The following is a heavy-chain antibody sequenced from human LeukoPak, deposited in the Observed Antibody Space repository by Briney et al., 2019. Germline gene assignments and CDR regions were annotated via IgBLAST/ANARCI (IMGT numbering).Heavy chain of an antibody. CDR2: INPNSGGT. CDR1: GYTFTGYY. D-gene: IGHD3-22*01. J-gene: IGHJ3*02. CDR3: ARTGSGYYDSSGPHDAFDI. V-gene: IGHV1-2*02. Sequence: GASVKVSCKASGYTFTGYYMHWVRQAPGQGLEWMGWINPNSGGTNYAQKFQGRVTMTGDTSISTAYMELSRLRSDDTAVYYCARTGSGYYDSSGPHDAFDIWGQGTMVTVSS.